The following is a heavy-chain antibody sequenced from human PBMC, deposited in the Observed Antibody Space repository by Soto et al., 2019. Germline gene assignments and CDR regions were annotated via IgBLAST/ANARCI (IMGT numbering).Heavy chain of an antibody. V-gene: IGHV4-31*03. CDR1: GGSISSGGYY. Sequence: SETLSLTCTVSGGSISSGGYYWSWIRQHPGKGLEWIGYIYYSGSTYYNPSLKSRVTISVDTSKNQFSLKLSSVTVADTAVYYCARGLPYGDYGDSWGQGTLVTVSS. J-gene: IGHJ4*02. D-gene: IGHD4-17*01. CDR3: ARGLPYGDYGDS. CDR2: IYYSGST.